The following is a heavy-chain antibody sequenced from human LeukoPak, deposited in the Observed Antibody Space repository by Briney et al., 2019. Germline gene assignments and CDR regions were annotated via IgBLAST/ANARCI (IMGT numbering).Heavy chain of an antibody. CDR1: GFTVSSNY. CDR3: ARESRTITFDY. CDR2: IYSGGST. J-gene: IGHJ4*02. Sequence: GGSLRLSCAASGFTVSSNYMSWVRQAPGKGLEWVSVIYSGGSTYYADSVKGRFTISRDNSKNTLYLQMNSLRAEDTAVYYCARESRTITFDYWGQGTLVTVSS. V-gene: IGHV3-66*01.